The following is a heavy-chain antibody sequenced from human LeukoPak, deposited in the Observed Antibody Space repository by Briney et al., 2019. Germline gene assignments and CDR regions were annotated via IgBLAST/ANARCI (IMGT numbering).Heavy chain of an antibody. Sequence: GGSLRLSCAASGFTFSSYGMHWVRQAPGKGLEWVAVIWYDGSNKYYADSVKGRFTISGDNSKNTLYLQMNSLRAEDTAVYYCARDDAAMVLFDYWGQGTLVTVSS. CDR2: IWYDGSNK. CDR3: ARDDAAMVLFDY. J-gene: IGHJ4*02. CDR1: GFTFSSYG. D-gene: IGHD5-18*01. V-gene: IGHV3-33*01.